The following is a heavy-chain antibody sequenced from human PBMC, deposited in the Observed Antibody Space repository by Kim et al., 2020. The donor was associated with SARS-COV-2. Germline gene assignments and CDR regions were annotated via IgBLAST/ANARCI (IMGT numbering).Heavy chain of an antibody. D-gene: IGHD6-6*01. J-gene: IGHJ4*02. CDR3: ARVPYSSSGIFDY. CDR1: GGSISSGGYY. V-gene: IGHV4-31*03. Sequence: SETLSLTCTVSGGSISSGGYYWSWIRQHPGKGLEWIGYIYYSGSTYYNPSLKSRVTISVDTSKNQFSLKLSSVTAADTAVYYCARVPYSSSGIFDYWGQGTLVTVSS. CDR2: IYYSGST.